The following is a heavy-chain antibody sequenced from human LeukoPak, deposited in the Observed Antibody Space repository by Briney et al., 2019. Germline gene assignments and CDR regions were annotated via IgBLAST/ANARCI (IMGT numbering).Heavy chain of an antibody. V-gene: IGHV3-23*01. J-gene: IGHJ4*02. CDR2: ISGSGGST. CDR1: GFTFSSYA. D-gene: IGHD3-3*01. Sequence: GGSLRLSCAASGFTFSSYAMSWVRLAPGKGLEWVSAISGSGGSTYYADSVKGRFTISRDNSKNTLYLQMNSLRAEDTAVYYCAKGRDFWSGSHYWGQGTLVTVSS. CDR3: AKGRDFWSGSHY.